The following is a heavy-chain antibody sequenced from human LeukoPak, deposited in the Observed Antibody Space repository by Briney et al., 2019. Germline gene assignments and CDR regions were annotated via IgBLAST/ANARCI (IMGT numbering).Heavy chain of an antibody. Sequence: VASVKVSCKASGYTFTVYYMHWVRQAPGQGLEWMGIINPFGGSTTYAQKFQGRVTMTRDTSTSTVYMELSSLRSEDTAVYYCAKERVGVTTASHNWFDPWGQGTLVTVSS. CDR1: GYTFTVYY. J-gene: IGHJ5*02. D-gene: IGHD2-21*02. V-gene: IGHV1-46*01. CDR3: AKERVGVTTASHNWFDP. CDR2: INPFGGST.